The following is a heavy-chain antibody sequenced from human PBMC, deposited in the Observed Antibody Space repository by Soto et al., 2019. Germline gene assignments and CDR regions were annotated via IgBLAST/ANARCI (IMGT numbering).Heavy chain of an antibody. Sequence: GGSLRLSCAASGFTFSDYAMHWVRQAPGKGLEWVAVVSHDGRNTHYADSVKGRFTISRDNAKNSLYLQMNSLRAEDTAVYYCARDTYYYGSGSYGPWGQGTLVTVSS. CDR3: ARDTYYYGSGSYGP. D-gene: IGHD3-10*01. V-gene: IGHV3-30*04. CDR1: GFTFSDYA. J-gene: IGHJ5*02. CDR2: VSHDGRNT.